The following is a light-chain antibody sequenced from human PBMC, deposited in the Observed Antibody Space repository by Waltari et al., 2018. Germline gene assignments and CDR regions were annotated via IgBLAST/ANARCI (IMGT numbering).Light chain of an antibody. CDR1: LGINSN. Sequence: DIQLTQSPSFLSASVGDRVTITCRASLGINSNLAWYQQKPGRAPKLLIYAASTLQSGVPSRFSGSGSGTEFNLTISSLQPEDFATYYCQQLNSNPWTFGQGTKVELK. V-gene: IGKV1-9*01. CDR2: AAS. J-gene: IGKJ1*01. CDR3: QQLNSNPWT.